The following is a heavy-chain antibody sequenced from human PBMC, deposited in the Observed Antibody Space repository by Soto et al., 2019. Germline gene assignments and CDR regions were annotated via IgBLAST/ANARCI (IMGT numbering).Heavy chain of an antibody. V-gene: IGHV3-23*01. D-gene: IGHD6-19*01. CDR3: AKGSGRGWYSS. CDR2: ISGSGGST. J-gene: IGHJ4*02. Sequence: EVQLLESGGGLVQPGGSLRLSCAASGFTFSSYGMSWVRQAPGKGLEWVSAISGSGGSTYYADSVKGRFTFSRDNSKNTLYLQMNSLRAEDTAVYDCAKGSGRGWYSSWGQGTLVTVSS. CDR1: GFTFSSYG.